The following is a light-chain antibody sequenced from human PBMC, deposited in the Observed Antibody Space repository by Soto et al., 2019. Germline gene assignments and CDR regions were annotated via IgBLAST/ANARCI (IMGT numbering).Light chain of an antibody. J-gene: IGLJ2*01. CDR1: SGDIGRYKF. CDR2: EGT. CDR3: SSSTNTNTLVL. Sequence: QSVLTQPASVSGSPGQSVTISCTGTSGDIGRYKFVSWFQQHPGKAPKLLIFEGTNRPSGFSHRFSGSKSGNTASLTISGLQAEDEAMYFCSSSTNTNTLVLFGGGTKLTVL. V-gene: IGLV2-14*03.